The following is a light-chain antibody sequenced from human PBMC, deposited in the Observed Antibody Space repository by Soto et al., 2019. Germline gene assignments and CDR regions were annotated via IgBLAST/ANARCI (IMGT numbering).Light chain of an antibody. CDR3: QAWDSSVF. CDR1: KLGERY. J-gene: IGLJ2*01. CDR2: QDT. Sequence: SYELTQPPSVSVSPGQTASITCSGDKLGERYACWYQQKPGQSPVLVIYQDTKRPSGIPERFSGSNSGNTATLTISGTQAMDEADYYCQAWDSSVFFGGGTKLTVL. V-gene: IGLV3-1*01.